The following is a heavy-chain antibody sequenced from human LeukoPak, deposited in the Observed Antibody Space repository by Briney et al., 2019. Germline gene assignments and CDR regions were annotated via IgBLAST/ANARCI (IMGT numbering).Heavy chain of an antibody. J-gene: IGHJ6*03. D-gene: IGHD3-10*01. Sequence: SETLSLTCIVSGGSISSYYWSWIRQPPGNGLEWIGYIYYSGSTNYNPSLKGRVTISVDTSKNQFSLKLSSVTAADTAVYYCARDRSGYYYMDVWGKGTTVTVSS. CDR2: IYYSGST. V-gene: IGHV4-59*01. CDR3: ARDRSGYYYMDV. CDR1: GGSISSYY.